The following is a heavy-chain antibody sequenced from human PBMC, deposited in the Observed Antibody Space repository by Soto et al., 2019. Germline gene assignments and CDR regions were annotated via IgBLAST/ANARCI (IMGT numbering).Heavy chain of an antibody. CDR2: VNNNGNT. D-gene: IGHD4-17*01. J-gene: IGHJ4*02. V-gene: IGHV4-59*02. CDR3: ARGGDYKYYFDD. CDR1: GGSVSGYH. Sequence: LSLTCNVSGGSVSGYHWSWIRQPPGKVLEWIGYVNNNGNTDYNPSLESRVTISVDTSRNQISLYLTSVTAADTAVYYCARGGDYKYYFDDWGEGTLVTFSS.